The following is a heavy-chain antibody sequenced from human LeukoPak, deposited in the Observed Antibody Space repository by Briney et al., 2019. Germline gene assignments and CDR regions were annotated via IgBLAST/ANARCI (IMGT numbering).Heavy chain of an antibody. J-gene: IGHJ4*02. CDR3: AGGQQLFDY. CDR2: IYYNGST. V-gene: IGHV4-59*11. Sequence: SETLSLTCTVSGGSISSHYWSWIRQPPGKGLEWIGYIYYNGSTNYNPSLKSRVTISVDTSKNQFSLKLSSVTTADTAVYYCAGGQQLFDYWGQGTLVTVSS. CDR1: GGSISSHY. D-gene: IGHD6-13*01.